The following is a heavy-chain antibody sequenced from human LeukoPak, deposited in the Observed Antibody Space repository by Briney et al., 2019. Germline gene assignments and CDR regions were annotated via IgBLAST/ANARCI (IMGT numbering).Heavy chain of an antibody. J-gene: IGHJ6*02. D-gene: IGHD3-10*01. Sequence: GESLKISCKGSGYSFGNRWIGWVRQMPGKGLEWMGIIYPDDSDTIYSPSFEGQVTISADKSISTAYLQWSSLKASDTAMYYCARGAYGSGSYYNYYGMDGWGQGTTVTVSS. V-gene: IGHV5-51*01. CDR3: ARGAYGSGSYYNYYGMDG. CDR1: GYSFGNRW. CDR2: IYPDDSDT.